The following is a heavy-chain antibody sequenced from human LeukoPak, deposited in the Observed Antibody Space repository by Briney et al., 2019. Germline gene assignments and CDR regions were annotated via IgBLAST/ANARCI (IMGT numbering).Heavy chain of an antibody. CDR3: ARALPANYDSSGYYAFDI. J-gene: IGHJ3*02. CDR2: ISAYNGNT. V-gene: IGHV1-18*01. Sequence: GASVKVSCKASGYTFTSYGISWVRQAPGQGLEWMGWISAYNGNTNYAQKLQGRVTITADESTSTAYMELSSLRSEDTAVYYCARALPANYDSSGYYAFDIWGQGTMVTVSS. CDR1: GYTFTSYG. D-gene: IGHD3-22*01.